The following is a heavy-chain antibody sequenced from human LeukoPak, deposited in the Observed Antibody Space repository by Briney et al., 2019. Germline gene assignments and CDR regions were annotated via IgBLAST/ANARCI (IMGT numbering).Heavy chain of an antibody. Sequence: GGSLRLSCAASGSTFSDYYMSWIRQAPGKGLEWVSYISSSGSLIFYADSVKGRFTISRDNAKNSLFLQMNSLKTEDTAVYYCARVSPIRSSWYFDLWGRGTLVTVSS. CDR3: ARVSPIRSSWYFDL. V-gene: IGHV3-11*01. D-gene: IGHD3-10*01. J-gene: IGHJ2*01. CDR1: GSTFSDYY. CDR2: ISSSGSLI.